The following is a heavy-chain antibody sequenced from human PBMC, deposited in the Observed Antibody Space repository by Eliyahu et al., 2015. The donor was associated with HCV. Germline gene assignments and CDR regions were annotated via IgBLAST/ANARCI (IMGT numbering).Heavy chain of an antibody. Sequence: QLQLQESGPGLVKPSETLSLTCTVSGGSISSSSYYWGWIRQPPGKGLEWIGSIYYSGNTYYNPSLKSRVTISVDTSKNQFSLKLSSVTAADTAVYYCAREGYGDSYNWFDPWGQGTLVTVSS. CDR2: IYYSGNT. CDR3: AREGYGDSYNWFDP. D-gene: IGHD4-17*01. CDR1: GGSISSSSYY. V-gene: IGHV4-39*02. J-gene: IGHJ5*02.